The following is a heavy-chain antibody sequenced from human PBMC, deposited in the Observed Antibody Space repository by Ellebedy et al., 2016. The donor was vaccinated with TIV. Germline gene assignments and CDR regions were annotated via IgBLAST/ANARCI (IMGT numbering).Heavy chain of an antibody. D-gene: IGHD1-7*01. CDR2: IWYDGSNK. CDR1: GFTFSSYG. Sequence: GGSLRLSXAASGFTFSSYGMHWVRQAPGKGLEWVAVIWYDGSNKYYADSVKGRFTISRDNAKNTLYLQMNSLRAEDTAVYYCTRRTTGTSPYYFDYWGQGTLVAVSS. V-gene: IGHV3-33*01. J-gene: IGHJ4*02. CDR3: TRRTTGTSPYYFDY.